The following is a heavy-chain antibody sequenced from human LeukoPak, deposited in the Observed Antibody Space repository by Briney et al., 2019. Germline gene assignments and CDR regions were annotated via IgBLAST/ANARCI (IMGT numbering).Heavy chain of an antibody. J-gene: IGHJ3*02. CDR1: GLTVSSSY. V-gene: IGHV3-53*01. CDR3: ARNILFAFDI. CDR2: IYNDGST. D-gene: IGHD2/OR15-2a*01. Sequence: GGSLRLSCAASGLTVSSSYMSWVRQAPGKGLEWVSIIYNDGSTYYADSMKGRLTISRDNSKNTLYLQVNSLRAEDTAMYYCARNILFAFDIWGQGTMVTVSS.